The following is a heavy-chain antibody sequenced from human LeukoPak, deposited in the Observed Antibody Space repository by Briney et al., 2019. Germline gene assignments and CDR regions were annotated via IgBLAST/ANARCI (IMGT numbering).Heavy chain of an antibody. D-gene: IGHD2-21*02. CDR2: IYTSGST. Sequence: SETLSLTCTVSGGSISSGSYYWSWIRQPAGKGLEWIGRIYTSGSTNYNPSLKSRVTISVDTSKNQFSLKLSSVTAAETAVYYCARGGYCGGDCYFYYWGQGTLVTVSS. CDR1: GGSISSGSYY. CDR3: ARGGYCGGDCYFYY. V-gene: IGHV4-61*02. J-gene: IGHJ4*02.